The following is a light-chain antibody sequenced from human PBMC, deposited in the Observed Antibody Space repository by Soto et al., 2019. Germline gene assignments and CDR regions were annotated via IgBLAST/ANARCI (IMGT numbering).Light chain of an antibody. V-gene: IGKV3-11*01. CDR3: QQRHMWPIT. J-gene: IGKJ5*01. Sequence: EVLLTQSPVTLSLSPGERATLSCRASQSFRGLLAWYQQKPGQAPRLLIYDAYNRATGIPPRFSGSGSGTDFTLTISSVEPEDSAVYYCQQRHMWPITFGQGTRLEIK. CDR2: DAY. CDR1: QSFRGL.